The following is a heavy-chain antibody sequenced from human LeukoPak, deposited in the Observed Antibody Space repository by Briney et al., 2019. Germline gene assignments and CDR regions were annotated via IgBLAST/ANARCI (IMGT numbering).Heavy chain of an antibody. CDR2: IYYSGST. CDR3: ARVSDYGDDYWYFDL. J-gene: IGHJ2*01. D-gene: IGHD4-17*01. Sequence: SQTLSLTCTVSGGSISSGDYYWSWIRQPPGKGLEWIGYIYYSGSTYYNPSLKSRVTISVDRSKNQFSLKLSSVTAADTAVYYCARVSDYGDDYWYFDLWGRGTLVTVSS. V-gene: IGHV4-30-4*01. CDR1: GGSISSGDYY.